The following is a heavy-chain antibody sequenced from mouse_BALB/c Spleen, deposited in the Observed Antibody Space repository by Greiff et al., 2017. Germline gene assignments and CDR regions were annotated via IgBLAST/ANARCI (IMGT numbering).Heavy chain of an antibody. CDR2: ILPGSGST. CDR3: ARGNYGSSYFFDY. J-gene: IGHJ2*01. Sequence: VQVVESGAELMKPGASVKISCKATGYTFSSYWIEWVKQRPGHGLEWIGEILPGSGSTNYNEKFKGKATFTADTSSNTAYMQLSSLTSEDSAVYYCARGNYGSSYFFDYWGQGTTLTVSS. V-gene: IGHV1-9*01. CDR1: GYTFSSYW. D-gene: IGHD1-1*01.